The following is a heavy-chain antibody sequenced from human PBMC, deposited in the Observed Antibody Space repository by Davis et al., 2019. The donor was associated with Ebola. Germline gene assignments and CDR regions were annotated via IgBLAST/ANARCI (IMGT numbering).Heavy chain of an antibody. CDR2: IRSNGINK. CDR3: AKGDLAYQFDF. Sequence: GGSLRLSCAASGFTFSTYGMHWIRQAPGKGLEWVAFIRSNGINKYSTDSVKGRFTISRDNSRNTLHLQMNSLRVDDTAVYFCAKGDLAYQFDFWGQGTLVTVSS. J-gene: IGHJ4*02. D-gene: IGHD2-2*01. CDR1: GFTFSTYG. V-gene: IGHV3-30*02.